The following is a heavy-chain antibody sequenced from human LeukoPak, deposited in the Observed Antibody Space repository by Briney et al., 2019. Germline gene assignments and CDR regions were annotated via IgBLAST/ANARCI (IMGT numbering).Heavy chain of an antibody. D-gene: IGHD3-10*01. CDR2: ISYDGSNK. CDR3: AKAYGSGNSPFDY. CDR1: GFTFSSYG. V-gene: IGHV3-30*18. Sequence: GRSLRLSCAASGFTFSSYGMHWVRQVPGKGLEWVAVISYDGSNKYYADSVKGRFTISRDNSKNTLYLQMNSLRAEDTAVYYCAKAYGSGNSPFDYWGQGTLVTVSS. J-gene: IGHJ4*02.